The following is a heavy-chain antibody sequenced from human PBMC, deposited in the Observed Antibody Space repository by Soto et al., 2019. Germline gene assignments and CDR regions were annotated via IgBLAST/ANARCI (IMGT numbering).Heavy chain of an antibody. J-gene: IGHJ4*02. V-gene: IGHV3-64*01. D-gene: IGHD4-17*01. CDR2: ISSNGGST. CDR1: RFTFSSYA. Sequence: EVQLVESGGGLVQPGGSLRLCYAASRFTFSSYAMHWVRQAPGKGLEYVSAISSNGGSTYYANSVKGRFTISRDNSKNSLYLQMGSLRAEDMAVYYCARAYDYGDYGGLDYFDYWGQGTLVTVSS. CDR3: ARAYDYGDYGGLDYFDY.